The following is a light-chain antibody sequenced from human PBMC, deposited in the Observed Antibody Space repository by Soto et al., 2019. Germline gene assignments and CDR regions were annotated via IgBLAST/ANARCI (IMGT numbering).Light chain of an antibody. J-gene: IGKJ5*01. CDR3: QNYNTAPIT. CDR1: QGISNY. CDR2: SAS. V-gene: IGKV1-27*01. Sequence: DIQMTQSPSSLSASVGDRVTITCRASQGISNYLAWYQQKPGEVPNLLIYSASTLQSGVPSRFSGSGSGTDFSLTISSLQPEDVATYFCQNYNTAPITFGQGTRLDIK.